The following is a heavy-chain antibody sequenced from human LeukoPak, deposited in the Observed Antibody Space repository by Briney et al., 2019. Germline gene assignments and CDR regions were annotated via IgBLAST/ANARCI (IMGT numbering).Heavy chain of an antibody. Sequence: PGGSLRLSCAASGFTFSSYAMTWVRQAPGKGLEWVSAISGSGGSTYYAASVKGRFTISRDNSKNTLYLQMNNLRAEDTAVYYCAKAQTYYYGSGTYADYWGQGTQVTVSS. V-gene: IGHV3-23*01. CDR2: ISGSGGST. J-gene: IGHJ4*02. CDR1: GFTFSSYA. CDR3: AKAQTYYYGSGTYADY. D-gene: IGHD3-10*01.